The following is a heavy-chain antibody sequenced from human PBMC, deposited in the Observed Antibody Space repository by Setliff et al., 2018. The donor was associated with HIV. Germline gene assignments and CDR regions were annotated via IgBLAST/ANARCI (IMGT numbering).Heavy chain of an antibody. CDR1: EYTFTGYY. CDR3: ASGDWELLGSFDI. CDR2: ISPKKGGT. V-gene: IGHV1-2*02. D-gene: IGHD1-26*01. Sequence: APVKVSCKAPEYTFTGYYLHWVRQAPGQGLEWMGWISPKKGGTNYAQKFQGRVTMTRDTSISTAYMELSSLRSDDTAVYYCASGDWELLGSFDIWGQGTMVTVSS. J-gene: IGHJ3*02.